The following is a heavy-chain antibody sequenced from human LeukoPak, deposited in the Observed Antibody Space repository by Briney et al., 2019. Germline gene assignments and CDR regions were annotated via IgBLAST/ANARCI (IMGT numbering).Heavy chain of an antibody. CDR1: GFTFSSYS. Sequence: GGSLRLSCAASGFTFSSYSMNWVRQAPGKGLGWVSSISSTSSYIFYADSLKGRFTISRDNATNSLFLQMNTLRAEETAVYYLGRGAGGNRFVTYFGLWGQGNLVRVSS. CDR3: GRGAGGNRFVTYFGL. J-gene: IGHJ4*02. CDR2: ISSTSSYI. V-gene: IGHV3-21*01. D-gene: IGHD3-9*01.